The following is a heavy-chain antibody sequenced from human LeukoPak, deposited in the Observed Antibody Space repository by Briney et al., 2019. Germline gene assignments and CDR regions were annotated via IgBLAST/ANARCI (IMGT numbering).Heavy chain of an antibody. J-gene: IGHJ6*03. V-gene: IGHV1-69*13. D-gene: IGHD6-6*01. CDR3: ARDVPSIAARPGNYMDV. CDR2: IIPIFGTA. Sequence: GASVKVSCKASGYTFTSYGISWVRQAPGQGLEWMGGIIPIFGTANYAQKFQGRVTITADESTSTAYMELSSLRSEDTAVYYCARDVPSIAARPGNYMDVWGKGTTVTVSS. CDR1: GYTFTSYG.